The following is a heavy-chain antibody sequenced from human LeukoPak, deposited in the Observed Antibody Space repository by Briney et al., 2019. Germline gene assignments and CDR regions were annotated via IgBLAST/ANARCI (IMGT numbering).Heavy chain of an antibody. D-gene: IGHD3-10*01. V-gene: IGHV3-48*03. CDR3: ARVGGSGSDYYYYYYMDV. Sequence: GGSLRLSCAASGFTFSSYEMNWVRQAPGKGLEWVSYISSSGSTIYYADSVKGRFTISRDNAKNSLYLQMNSLRAEDTAVYYCARVGGSGSDYYYYYYMDVWGKGTTVTVSS. CDR1: GFTFSSYE. J-gene: IGHJ6*03. CDR2: ISSSGSTI.